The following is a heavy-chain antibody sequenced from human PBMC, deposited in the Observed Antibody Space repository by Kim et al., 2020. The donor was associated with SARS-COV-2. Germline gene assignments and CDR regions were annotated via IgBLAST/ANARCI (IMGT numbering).Heavy chain of an antibody. J-gene: IGHJ4*02. Sequence: GGSLRLSCAASGFTFSSYAMSWVRQAPGKGLEWVSDISGSGGRTYYADSVKGRFTISRDNSKNTLYLQMNSLRGEDTAVFYCASAGYSGSYYDYWGQGTL. CDR2: ISGSGGRT. CDR3: ASAGYSGSYYDY. D-gene: IGHD1-26*01. V-gene: IGHV3-23*01. CDR1: GFTFSSYA.